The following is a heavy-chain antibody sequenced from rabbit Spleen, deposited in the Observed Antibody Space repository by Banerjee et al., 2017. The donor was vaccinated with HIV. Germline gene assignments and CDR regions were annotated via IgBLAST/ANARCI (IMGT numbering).Heavy chain of an antibody. J-gene: IGHJ6*01. CDR2: IDTGSSGFT. CDR3: ARDSGSSFSSYGMDL. CDR1: GVSFSFNSY. D-gene: IGHD8-1*01. Sequence: QSLEESGGDLVKPGASLTLTCTASGVSFSFNSYMCWVRQAPGKGPEWIACIDTGSSGFTYFASWAKGRFTISKTSSTTVTLQMTSLTAADTATYFCARDSGSSFSSYGMDLWGQGTLVTVS. V-gene: IGHV1S40*01.